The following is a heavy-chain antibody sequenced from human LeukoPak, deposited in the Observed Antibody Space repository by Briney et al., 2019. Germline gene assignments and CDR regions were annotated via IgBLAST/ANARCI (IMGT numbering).Heavy chain of an antibody. D-gene: IGHD6-19*01. CDR3: VRTEVSSGSEDY. CDR2: IYYSGST. CDR1: GGSISSAYY. Sequence: SETLSLTCTVSGGSISSAYYWSWIRQPPGKGLEWIGYIYYSGSTYYNPPLKSRVTISLDTSKNQFSLKLSSVTAADTAVYYCVRTEVSSGSEDYWGQGTLVTVSS. V-gene: IGHV4-30-4*08. J-gene: IGHJ4*02.